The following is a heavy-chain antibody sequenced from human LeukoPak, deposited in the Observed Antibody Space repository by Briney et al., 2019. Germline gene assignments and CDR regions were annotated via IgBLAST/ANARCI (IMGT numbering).Heavy chain of an antibody. V-gene: IGHV4-31*03. CDR1: GGSISSGGYY. CDR3: ARESVGSSWYRNDY. CDR2: IYYSGST. J-gene: IGHJ4*02. D-gene: IGHD6-13*01. Sequence: SLTLSLTCTVSGGSISSGGYYWSWIRQHPGKGLEWIGYIYYSGSTYYNPSLKSRVTISVDPSKNQFSLKLSSVTAADTAVYYCARESVGSSWYRNDYWGQGTLVTVSS.